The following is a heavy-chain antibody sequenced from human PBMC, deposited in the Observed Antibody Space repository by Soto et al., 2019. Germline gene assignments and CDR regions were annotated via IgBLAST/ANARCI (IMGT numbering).Heavy chain of an antibody. D-gene: IGHD2-15*01. CDR3: ARHHTVEGYCSAGSCYSFLDAVHI. CDR1: GVSISSSSYN. J-gene: IGHJ3*02. CDR2: IYYSGGT. V-gene: IGHV4-39*01. Sequence: SETLSFTCTVSGVSISSSSYNLGWNRQPPGKGLEWIGSIYYSGGTYYNPSLKSRVTISVDTSKNQFSLKLSCVTAADTPVYSCARHHTVEGYCSAGSCYSFLDAVHIGAQGTMVA.